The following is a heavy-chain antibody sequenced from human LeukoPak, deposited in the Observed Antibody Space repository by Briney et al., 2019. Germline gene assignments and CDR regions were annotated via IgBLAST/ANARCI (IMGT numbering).Heavy chain of an antibody. CDR1: GFTFSNYA. V-gene: IGHV3-30*04. CDR2: ISYDGSNK. CDR3: ARDQGAGSGSYYRLTY. D-gene: IGHD1-26*01. J-gene: IGHJ4*02. Sequence: GGSLRLSCAASGFTFSNYAMHWVRQAPGKGLEWVAVISYDGSNKYYADSVKGRFTVSRDNSKNTLYLQMNSLRAEDTAVYHCARDQGAGSGSYYRLTYWGQGTLVTVSS.